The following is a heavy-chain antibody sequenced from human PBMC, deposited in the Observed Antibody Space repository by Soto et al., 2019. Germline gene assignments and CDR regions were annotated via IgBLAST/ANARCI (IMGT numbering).Heavy chain of an antibody. Sequence: QLQLQESGSGLVKPSQTLSLTCAVSGASISSGCYSWSWIRQPPGKVLECIGYSYHSGNTYYNPSLKSRVTISVDSSKNQFSLKRRSVTAADTAVYYCARVPGLWGRGTLVTVSS. V-gene: IGHV4-30-2*01. CDR3: ARVPGL. CDR1: GASISSGCYS. J-gene: IGHJ2*01. CDR2: SYHSGNT.